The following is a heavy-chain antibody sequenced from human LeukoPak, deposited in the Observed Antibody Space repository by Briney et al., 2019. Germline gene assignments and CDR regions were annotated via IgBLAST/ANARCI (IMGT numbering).Heavy chain of an antibody. CDR3: ARGRDSSGYYYGSHDY. V-gene: IGHV4-34*01. CDR1: GGSFSGYY. D-gene: IGHD3-22*01. Sequence: SETLSLTCAVYGGSFSGYYWSWIRQPPGKGLEWIGENNHSGSTNYNPSLKSRVTISVDTSKNQLSLKLSSVTAADTAVYYCARGRDSSGYYYGSHDYWGQGTLVTVSS. CDR2: NNHSGST. J-gene: IGHJ4*02.